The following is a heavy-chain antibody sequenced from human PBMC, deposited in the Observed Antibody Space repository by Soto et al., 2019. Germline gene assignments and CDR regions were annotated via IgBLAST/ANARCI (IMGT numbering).Heavy chain of an antibody. J-gene: IGHJ4*02. V-gene: IGHV1-3*01. D-gene: IGHD3-9*01. CDR3: ARGSSDWLPYFDY. CDR2: INSANGNT. Sequence: ASVEVCCKDSGYTITSQSMHWVRQDHGQRLEWMGWINSANGNTKYSQKFQGRATITRDTSASTAYMELSSLRSEDTAVYFCARGSSDWLPYFDYWGQGSLVTVS. CDR1: GYTITSQS.